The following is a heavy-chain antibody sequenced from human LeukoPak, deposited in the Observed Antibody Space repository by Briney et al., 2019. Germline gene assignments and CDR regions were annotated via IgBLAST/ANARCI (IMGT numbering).Heavy chain of an antibody. D-gene: IGHD6-13*01. CDR3: ARAWQRYSSSWLFPY. Sequence: PGGSLRLSCVASGFTFSSYWMSWVRQAPGKGLEWVANIKQDGSDKYYVDSVKGRFTISRDNAKNSLYLQMNRLRAEDTAVYYCARAWQRYSSSWLFPYWGQGTLVTVSS. CDR2: IKQDGSDK. CDR1: GFTFSSYW. V-gene: IGHV3-7*01. J-gene: IGHJ4*02.